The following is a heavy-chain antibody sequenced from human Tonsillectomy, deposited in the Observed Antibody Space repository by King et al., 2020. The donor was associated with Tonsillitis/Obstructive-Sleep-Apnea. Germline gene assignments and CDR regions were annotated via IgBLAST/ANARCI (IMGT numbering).Heavy chain of an antibody. Sequence: PLQESGPGLVKPSQTLSLMCTVSGDSISSADYYWSWIRQHPGKGLQWIGYISYSGRTYCDPSLKSRVTLSVDTSKNQFSLRLTSVTAADTAVYYCARGVYGLGSYSTYYFDQWGPGPLASVSS. J-gene: IGHJ4*02. CDR1: GDSISSADYY. V-gene: IGHV4-31*03. CDR2: ISYSGRT. D-gene: IGHD3-10*01. CDR3: ARGVYGLGSYSTYYFDQ.